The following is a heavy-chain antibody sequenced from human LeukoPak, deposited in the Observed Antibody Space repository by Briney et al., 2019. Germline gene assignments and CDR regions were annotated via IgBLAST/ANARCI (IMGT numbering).Heavy chain of an antibody. V-gene: IGHV1-69*05. J-gene: IGHJ4*02. D-gene: IGHD3-22*01. CDR3: ARVPLSGYYDSSGYMSY. Sequence: SVKVSCKASGGTFSSYAISWVRQAPGQGLEWMGRIIPIFGTANYAQKFQGRVTITTDESTITAYMELSSLRSEDTAVYYCARVPLSGYYDSSGYMSYWGQGTLVTVSS. CDR1: GGTFSSYA. CDR2: IIPIFGTA.